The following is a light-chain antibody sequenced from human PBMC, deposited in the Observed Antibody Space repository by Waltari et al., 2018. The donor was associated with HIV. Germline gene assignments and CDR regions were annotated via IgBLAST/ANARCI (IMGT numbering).Light chain of an antibody. CDR3: QQYNNWPRIT. CDR1: KSVSTT. V-gene: IGKV3-15*01. J-gene: IGKJ5*01. Sequence: EIVMTQSPATLSVSPGERVTLSCRASKSVSTTLAWYQQKRGQAPRILIYGASTRATGVPDRFSGSGTGTGFTLTIDTLQSEDYAVYYCQQYNNWPRITFGQGTRLEI. CDR2: GAS.